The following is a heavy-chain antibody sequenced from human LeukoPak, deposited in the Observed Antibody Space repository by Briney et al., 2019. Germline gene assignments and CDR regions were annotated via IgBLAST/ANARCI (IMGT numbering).Heavy chain of an antibody. CDR3: ARDRNYDFWSGYYNAFDI. Sequence: GGSLRLSCAASGFTFSSYGMHWVRQAPGKGLERVAVICYDGSNKYYADSVKGRFTISRDNSKNTLYLQMNSLRAEDTAVYYCARDRNYDFWSGYYNAFDIWGQGTMVTVSS. CDR2: ICYDGSNK. D-gene: IGHD3-3*01. J-gene: IGHJ3*02. V-gene: IGHV3-33*01. CDR1: GFTFSSYG.